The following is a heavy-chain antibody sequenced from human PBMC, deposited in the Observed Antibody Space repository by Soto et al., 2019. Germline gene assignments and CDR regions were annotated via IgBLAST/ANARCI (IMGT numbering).Heavy chain of an antibody. D-gene: IGHD2-15*01. CDR3: ARVRGYCSGGSCYSVRYGDYVDY. CDR1: GYTFTSYG. CDR2: ISAYNGNT. J-gene: IGHJ4*02. V-gene: IGHV1-18*01. Sequence: ASVKVSCKASGYTFTSYGISWVRQAPGQGLEWMGWISAYNGNTNYAQKLQGRVTMTTDTSTSTAYMELRSLRSDDTAVYYCARVRGYCSGGSCYSVRYGDYVDYWGQGTLVTVS.